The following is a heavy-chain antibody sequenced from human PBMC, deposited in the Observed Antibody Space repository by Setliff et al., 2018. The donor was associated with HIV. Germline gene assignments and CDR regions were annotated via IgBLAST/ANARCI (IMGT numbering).Heavy chain of an antibody. J-gene: IGHJ4*02. Sequence: GASVKVSCKASGYTFTGNYIHWVRQAPGQGLEWMGWINPNSGGTNYEQKFQGRVTMTRDTSISTAYMELSRLRSDDTALYCCARGQVVGYTYSGIELWGQGTLVTVSS. CDR2: INPNSGGT. V-gene: IGHV1-2*02. CDR3: ARGQVVGYTYSGIEL. CDR1: GYTFTGNY. D-gene: IGHD5-18*01.